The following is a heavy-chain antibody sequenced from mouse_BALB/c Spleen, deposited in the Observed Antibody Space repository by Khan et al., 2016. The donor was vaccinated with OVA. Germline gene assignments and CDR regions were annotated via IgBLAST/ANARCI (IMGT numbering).Heavy chain of an antibody. J-gene: IGHJ4*01. CDR2: ISYSGST. Sequence: EVQLQESGPGLVKPSQSLSLTCTVTGYSITTNYAWDWIRQFPGNKLEWMGYISYSGSTSYNPSLKSRISITRDTSKNQFFLQLNSVTTEDTATDYCARKNCSGYAVDYWGQGTSVTVSA. CDR3: ARKNCSGYAVDY. V-gene: IGHV3-2*02. CDR1: GYSITTNYA. D-gene: IGHD4-1*01.